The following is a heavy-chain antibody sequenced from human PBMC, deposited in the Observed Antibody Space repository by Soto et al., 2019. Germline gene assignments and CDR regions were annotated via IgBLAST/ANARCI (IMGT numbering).Heavy chain of an antibody. CDR2: IKSKANGGTT. V-gene: IGHV3-15*01. CDR3: SREGRLLWFGELTDY. Sequence: PGGSLRLSCAASGFTVSNAWMSWVRQAPGKGLEWVGRIKSKANGGTTDYPAPVTGRFAISRDDSKNTLYLQMNSLRAEDTAVYFCSREGRLLWFGELTDYWGRGTLVTVSS. J-gene: IGHJ4*02. CDR1: GFTVSNAW. D-gene: IGHD3-10*01.